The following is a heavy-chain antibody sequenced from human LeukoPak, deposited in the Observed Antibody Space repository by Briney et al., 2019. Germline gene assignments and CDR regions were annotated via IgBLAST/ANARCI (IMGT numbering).Heavy chain of an antibody. CDR2: IYYSGST. Sequence: SETLSLTCTVSGGSISSSSYYWGWTRQPPGKGLEWIGSIYYSGSTYYNPSLKSRVTISVDTSKNQFSLKLSSVTAADTAVYYCARQLIVVVPAAITNTLDYWGQGTLVTVSS. D-gene: IGHD2-2*01. J-gene: IGHJ4*02. CDR1: GGSISSSSYY. CDR3: ARQLIVVVPAAITNTLDY. V-gene: IGHV4-39*01.